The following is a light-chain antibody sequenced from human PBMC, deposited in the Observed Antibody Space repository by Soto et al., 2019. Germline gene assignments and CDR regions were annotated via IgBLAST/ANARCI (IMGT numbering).Light chain of an antibody. V-gene: IGLV2-23*02. Sequence: QSVLTQPASVSGSPGQSITISCTVTSSVVGSYNLVSWYQQHPGKAPKLMIYEVSKRPSGVSNRFSGSKSGNTASLTISGLQAEDEADNYCCSYAGSSTYVFGTGTKVTVL. CDR2: EVS. CDR1: SSVVGSYNL. CDR3: CSYAGSSTYV. J-gene: IGLJ1*01.